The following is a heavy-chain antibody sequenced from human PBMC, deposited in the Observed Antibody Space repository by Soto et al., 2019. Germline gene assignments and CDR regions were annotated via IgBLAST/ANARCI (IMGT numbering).Heavy chain of an antibody. V-gene: IGHV1-69*12. D-gene: IGHD3-3*02. CDR3: ARDKDRPQLGGNYYYIMDV. CDR1: GGSFRTAA. Sequence: QVQVAQSGAEVKKPGSSVKFSCKASGGSFRTAAISWVRQAPGQGLEWMGGIMPIFRTADYAQKFQGRVKINADESTSTAYLELRSLSSEDTAIYYCARDKDRPQLGGNYYYIMDVWGQGTTVTVSS. CDR2: IMPIFRTA. J-gene: IGHJ6*02.